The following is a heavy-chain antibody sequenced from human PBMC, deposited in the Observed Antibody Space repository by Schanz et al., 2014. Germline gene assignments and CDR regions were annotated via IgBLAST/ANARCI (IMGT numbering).Heavy chain of an antibody. CDR3: ARGLGDERWLDLNEAFDI. CDR2: IIPILGIT. Sequence: QVQLVQSGAEVMKPGSSVKVSCKASGGTFSSYTINWVRQAPGQGLEWMGRIIPILGITNVAQTFQDRVTSTADKYTSTAYMELSSLRSEDTAVYYCARGLGDERWLDLNEAFDIWGQGTIVTVSS. J-gene: IGHJ3*02. D-gene: IGHD6-19*01. CDR1: GGTFSSYT. V-gene: IGHV1-69*02.